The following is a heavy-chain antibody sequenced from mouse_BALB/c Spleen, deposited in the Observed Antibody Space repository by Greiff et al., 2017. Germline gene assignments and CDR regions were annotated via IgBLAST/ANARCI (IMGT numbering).Heavy chain of an antibody. CDR1: GFTFSSFG. D-gene: IGHD2-4*01. CDR3: ARSRSTMITTGFDY. CDR2: ISSGSSTI. V-gene: IGHV5-17*02. Sequence: DVMLVESGGGLVQPGGSRKLSCAASGFTFSSFGMHWVRQAPEKGLEWVAYISSGSSTIYYADTVKGRFTISRDNPKNTLFLQMTSLRSEDTAMYYCARSRSTMITTGFDYWGQGTTLTVSS. J-gene: IGHJ2*01.